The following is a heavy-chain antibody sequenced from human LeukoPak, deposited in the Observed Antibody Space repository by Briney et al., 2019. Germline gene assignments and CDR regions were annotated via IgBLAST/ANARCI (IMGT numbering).Heavy chain of an antibody. Sequence: GGSLRLSCEASGFTFSTFAMIWVRQPPGKGLEWVSSIFPSGGEIHYADSVRGRFTISRDNSKNTLYLQMNGLRAEDTAVYYCFESGSYAFDIWGQGTMVTVSS. CDR2: IFPSGGEI. CDR3: FESGSYAFDI. J-gene: IGHJ3*02. D-gene: IGHD1-26*01. V-gene: IGHV3-23*01. CDR1: GFTFSTFA.